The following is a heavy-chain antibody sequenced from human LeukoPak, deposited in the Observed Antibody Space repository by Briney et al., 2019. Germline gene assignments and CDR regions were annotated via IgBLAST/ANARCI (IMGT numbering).Heavy chain of an antibody. D-gene: IGHD6-6*01. J-gene: IGHJ4*02. CDR2: IYHSGST. V-gene: IGHV4-38-2*02. Sequence: SETLSLTCTVSGYSISSGYYWGWIRQPPGKGLEWIGSIYHSGSTYYNPTLKSRVTISLDASKNQFSLKLSSVTAADTAVCYCARISSIAARLVDYWGQGTLVTVSS. CDR1: GYSISSGYY. CDR3: ARISSIAARLVDY.